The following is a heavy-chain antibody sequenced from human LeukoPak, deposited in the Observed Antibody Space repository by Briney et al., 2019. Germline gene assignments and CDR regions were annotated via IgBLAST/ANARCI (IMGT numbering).Heavy chain of an antibody. D-gene: IGHD6-19*01. CDR2: ISVYNGNT. CDR3: ARVDMRHNSGWYLDGFDY. Sequence: GASVTVSCKASGYTFTNFAISWVRQAPGQGLEWMGWISVYNGNTKYAQKLQGRVTMTADTSTNTAYMELRSLRSDDTAVYYCARVDMRHNSGWYLDGFDYWGQGTLVTVSS. J-gene: IGHJ4*02. V-gene: IGHV1-18*01. CDR1: GYTFTNFA.